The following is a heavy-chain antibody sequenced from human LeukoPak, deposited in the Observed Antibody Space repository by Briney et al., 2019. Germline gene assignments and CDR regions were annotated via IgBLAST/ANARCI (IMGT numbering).Heavy chain of an antibody. CDR1: GGSISSSNW. J-gene: IGHJ4*02. V-gene: IGHV4-4*02. D-gene: IGHD3-10*01. CDR3: ASALKGYGSGKTDY. Sequence: SETLSLTCAVSGGSISSSNWWSWVRQPPGKGLDWIGEIYHSGSTNYNPSLKSRVTISVDKSKNQFSLKLSSVTAADTAVYYCASALKGYGSGKTDYWGQGTLVTVSS. CDR2: IYHSGST.